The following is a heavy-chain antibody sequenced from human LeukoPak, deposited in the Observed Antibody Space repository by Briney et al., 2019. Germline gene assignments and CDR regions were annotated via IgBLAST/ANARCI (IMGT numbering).Heavy chain of an antibody. Sequence: SQTLSLTCAISGDSVSSNSAAWNWIRQSPSRGLEWLGRTYYRSKWYNDYAVSVKSRITINPDTSKNQFSLQPNSVTPEDTAVYYCASFIAVAGTYRDYWGQGTLVTVSS. CDR1: GDSVSSNSAA. CDR2: TYYRSKWYN. D-gene: IGHD6-19*01. J-gene: IGHJ4*02. CDR3: ASFIAVAGTYRDY. V-gene: IGHV6-1*01.